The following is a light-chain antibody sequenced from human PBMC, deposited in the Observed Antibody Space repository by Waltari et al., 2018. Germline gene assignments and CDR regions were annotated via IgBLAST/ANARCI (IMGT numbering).Light chain of an antibody. CDR1: SSHVGGYKY. CDR3: STYSTTSTLVV. V-gene: IGLV2-14*03. CDR2: DVR. J-gene: IGLJ2*01. Sequence: QSALTQPASVSGSPGQSIPIPCTGTSSHVGGYKYVSLYQHHPDKAPKLIISDVRNRPAGVSSRFSDSKSGNTASLTISGLQAEDEANYYCSTYSTTSTLVVLGGGTKLTVL.